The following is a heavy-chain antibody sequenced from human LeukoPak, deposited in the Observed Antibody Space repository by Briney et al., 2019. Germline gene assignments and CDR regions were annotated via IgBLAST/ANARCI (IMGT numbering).Heavy chain of an antibody. V-gene: IGHV3-33*01. CDR2: IWYDGSNK. J-gene: IGHJ6*02. CDR3: ARATPDYYGMDV. Sequence: GGSLRLSCVASGFTFSGHGMHWVRQAPGKGLEWVAVIWYDGSNKYHANSVKGRFTISRDNSKNTLYLQMNSLRVEGTAVYYCARATPDYYGMDVWGQGTTVTVSS. CDR1: GFTFSGHG.